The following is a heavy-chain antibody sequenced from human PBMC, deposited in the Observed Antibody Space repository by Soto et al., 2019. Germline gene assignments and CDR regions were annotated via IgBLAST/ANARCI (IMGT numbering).Heavy chain of an antibody. J-gene: IGHJ4*02. V-gene: IGHV1-2*02. CDR2: INPNSGGT. CDR3: ARDYAGLRTISYYFDY. Sequence: ASVKVSCKASGYTFTGYYMHWVRQAPGQGLEWMGWINPNSGGTNYAQKFQGRVTMTRDTSISTAYMELSRLRSDDTAVYYCARDYAGLRTISYYFDYWGQGTMVTVSS. D-gene: IGHD3-3*01. CDR1: GYTFTGYY.